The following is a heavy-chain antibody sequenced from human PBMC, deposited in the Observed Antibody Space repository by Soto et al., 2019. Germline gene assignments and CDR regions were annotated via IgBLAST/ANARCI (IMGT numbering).Heavy chain of an antibody. Sequence: ASVKVSCKASGYTFTSYYMHWVRQAPGQGLEWMGIVNPSGGSTSYAQKFQGRVTMTRDTSTSTVYMELSSLRSEDTAVYYCARDPSMIGVVSSFDYWGQGTLGTVSS. CDR2: VNPSGGST. J-gene: IGHJ4*02. CDR1: GYTFTSYY. V-gene: IGHV1-46*01. CDR3: ARDPSMIGVVSSFDY. D-gene: IGHD3-22*01.